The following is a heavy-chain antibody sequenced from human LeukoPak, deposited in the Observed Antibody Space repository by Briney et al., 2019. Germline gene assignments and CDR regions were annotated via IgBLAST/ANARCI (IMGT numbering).Heavy chain of an antibody. Sequence: PGGSLRLSCAASGFTFSNYGMHWVRQAPGKGLEWVVGMSSDGTKKFYADSVKDRFTISRDNSKNTLYLQMNSLRGEDTAVYYCAKGLYSSSSVIDSWGQGTLVTVSS. V-gene: IGHV3-30*18. CDR2: MSSDGTKK. J-gene: IGHJ4*02. D-gene: IGHD6-6*01. CDR3: AKGLYSSSSVIDS. CDR1: GFTFSNYG.